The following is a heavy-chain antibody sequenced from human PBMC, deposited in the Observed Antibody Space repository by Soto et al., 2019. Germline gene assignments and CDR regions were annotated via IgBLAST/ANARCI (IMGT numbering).Heavy chain of an antibody. J-gene: IGHJ4*02. D-gene: IGHD5-12*01. CDR3: AKDQSMVATKAFDY. CDR2: ISASGSGT. CDR1: GLTFTSYA. Sequence: EVQLLDSGGGLVQPGGSLRLSCEASGLTFTSYAMSWVRQAPGKGLEWVSSISASGSGTYYADSVKGRFTVSRDNSKKTLYLQMNSLRAEDTAVYYCAKDQSMVATKAFDYWGQGTLVTVSS. V-gene: IGHV3-23*01.